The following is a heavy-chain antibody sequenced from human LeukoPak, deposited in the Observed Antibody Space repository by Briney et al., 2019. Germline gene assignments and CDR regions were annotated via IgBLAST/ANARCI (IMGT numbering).Heavy chain of an antibody. J-gene: IGHJ6*03. CDR1: SFSITDKS. V-gene: IGHV3-53*01. CDR2: IYSGEVT. Sequence: GGSLRLSCSASSFSITDKSMTWVRQAPGKGLECVSIIYSGEVTAYGGSVRGRFTISRDSGTNTLFLQMDNLRVDDTAVYYCARVVAAIALRDYHYVDVWGKGTTVTVSS. D-gene: IGHD2-21*02. CDR3: ARVVAAIALRDYHYVDV.